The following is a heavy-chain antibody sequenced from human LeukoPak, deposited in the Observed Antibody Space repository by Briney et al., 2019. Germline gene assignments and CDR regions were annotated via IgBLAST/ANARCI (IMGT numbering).Heavy chain of an antibody. CDR2: ISWNSGSI. Sequence: GGSLRLSCAASGFIFSNSAMNWVRQAPGKGLEWVSGISWNSGSIGYADSVKGRFTISRDNAKNSLYLQMNSLRAEDTALYYCAKDRIGEPFNWGQGTLVTVSS. D-gene: IGHD1-14*01. J-gene: IGHJ4*02. CDR1: GFIFSNSA. CDR3: AKDRIGEPFN. V-gene: IGHV3-9*01.